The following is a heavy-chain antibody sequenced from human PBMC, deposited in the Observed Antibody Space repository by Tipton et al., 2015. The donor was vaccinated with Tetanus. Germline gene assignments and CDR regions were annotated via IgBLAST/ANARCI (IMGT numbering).Heavy chain of an antibody. V-gene: IGHV3-30*18. Sequence: LSLTCAASGFTFSSYGMHWVRQAPGKGLEWVAVISYDGSNKYYADSVKGRFTISRDNSKNTLYLQMNSLRAEDTAVYYCAKAPSHFHYYGMDVWGQGTAVTVSS. J-gene: IGHJ6*02. CDR1: GFTFSSYG. CDR2: ISYDGSNK. CDR3: AKAPSHFHYYGMDV. D-gene: IGHD2/OR15-2a*01.